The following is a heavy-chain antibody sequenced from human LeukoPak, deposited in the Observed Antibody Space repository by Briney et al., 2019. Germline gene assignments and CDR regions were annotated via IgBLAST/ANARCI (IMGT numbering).Heavy chain of an antibody. CDR2: IYTSGST. D-gene: IGHD1-7*01. J-gene: IGHJ5*02. V-gene: IGHV4-4*07. CDR3: ARDRITGTTGWFDP. Sequence: RIYTSGSTNYNPSLKSRVTMSVDTSKNQFSLKLSSVTAADTAVYYCARDRITGTTGWFDPWGQGTLVTVSS.